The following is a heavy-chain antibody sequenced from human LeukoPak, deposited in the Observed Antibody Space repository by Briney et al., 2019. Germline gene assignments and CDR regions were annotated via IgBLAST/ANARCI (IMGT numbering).Heavy chain of an antibody. Sequence: GGSLRLSCAASGFTFSSYEMNWVRQAPGKGLDWVSYISSSGSTIYYADSVKGRFTISRDNAKNSLYLQMNSLRAEDTAVYYCARDDVSAGYYYMDVWGKGTTVTISS. CDR2: ISSSGSTI. CDR1: GFTFSSYE. J-gene: IGHJ6*03. D-gene: IGHD2-8*01. V-gene: IGHV3-48*03. CDR3: ARDDVSAGYYYMDV.